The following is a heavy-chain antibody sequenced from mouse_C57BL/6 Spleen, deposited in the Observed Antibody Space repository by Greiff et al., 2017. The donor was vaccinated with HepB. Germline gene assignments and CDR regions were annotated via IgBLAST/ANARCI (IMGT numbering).Heavy chain of an antibody. CDR3: ARSTMVTYWYFDV. J-gene: IGHJ1*03. Sequence: EVKVEESGGGLVKPGGSLKLSCAASGFTFSDYGMHWVRQAPEKGLEWVAYISSGSSTIYYADTVKGRFTISRDNAKNTLCLHMTSLRSEDTAMYYCARSTMVTYWYFDVWGTGTTVTVSS. V-gene: IGHV5-17*01. D-gene: IGHD2-2*01. CDR2: ISSGSSTI. CDR1: GFTFSDYG.